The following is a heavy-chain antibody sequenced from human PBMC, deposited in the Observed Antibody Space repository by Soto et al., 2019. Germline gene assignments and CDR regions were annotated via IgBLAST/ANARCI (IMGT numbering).Heavy chain of an antibody. Sequence: ASVKVSCKASGYTFTGYYMHWVRQAPGQGLEWMGWINPNSGGTNYAQKFQGWVTMTRETSISTAYMELSRLRSDDTAVYYCARDKQGFGYYDSSGYYYFDPFFDYWGQGTLVTVSS. CDR2: INPNSGGT. CDR3: ARDKQGFGYYDSSGYYYFDPFFDY. V-gene: IGHV1-2*04. D-gene: IGHD3-22*01. J-gene: IGHJ4*02. CDR1: GYTFTGYY.